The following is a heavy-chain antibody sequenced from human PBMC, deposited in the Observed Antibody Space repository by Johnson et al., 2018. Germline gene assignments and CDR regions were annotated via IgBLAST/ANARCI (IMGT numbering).Heavy chain of an antibody. V-gene: IGHV3-33*06. CDR2: IWYDGSNK. J-gene: IGHJ3*02. Sequence: QVQLVQSGGGVVQPGRSLRLSCAASGFTFSSYGMHWVRQAPGKGLEWVAVIWYDGSNKYYADSVKGRFTISRDNSKNTLYLQMNSLRAEDTAVYYCAKDPYIYSSGALDIWGQGTMVTVSS. D-gene: IGHD3-22*01. CDR1: GFTFSSYG. CDR3: AKDPYIYSSGALDI.